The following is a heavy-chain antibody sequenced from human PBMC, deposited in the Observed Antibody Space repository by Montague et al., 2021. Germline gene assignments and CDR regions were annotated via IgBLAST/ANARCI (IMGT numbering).Heavy chain of an antibody. D-gene: IGHD4-23*01. J-gene: IGHJ6*03. CDR2: INYGGTT. CDR3: AKGGPRDGGKNYYFLDV. V-gene: IGHV4-34*01. CDR1: GGPFSGYF. Sequence: SETLSLTCAVSGGPFSGYFWSWVRQPPGRGLEWIGEINYGGTTSNPSPKGRITMSLDTSRNQFSLNLSSVTAADTALYYCAKGGPRDGGKNYYFLDVWGNGTTVTVS.